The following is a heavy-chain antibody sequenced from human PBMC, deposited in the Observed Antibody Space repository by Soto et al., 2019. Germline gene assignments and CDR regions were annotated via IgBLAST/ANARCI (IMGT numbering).Heavy chain of an antibody. CDR2: IYPGDSDT. V-gene: IGHV5-51*01. J-gene: IGHJ6*02. D-gene: IGHD2-2*01. Sequence: GESLKISCKGSGYSFTSYWIGWVRQMPGKGLEWMGIIYPGDSDTRYSPSFQGQVTISADKSISTAYLQWSSLKASDTAMYYCASGTSCPTYYYYGMDGWGQGTTVTVSS. CDR3: ASGTSCPTYYYYGMDG. CDR1: GYSFTSYW.